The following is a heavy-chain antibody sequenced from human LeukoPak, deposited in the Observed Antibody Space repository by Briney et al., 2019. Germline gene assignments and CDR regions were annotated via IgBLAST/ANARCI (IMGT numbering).Heavy chain of an antibody. D-gene: IGHD3-9*01. CDR3: ARSPHILTGENFDY. CDR1: GYSFTAYY. CDR2: INPNSGGT. J-gene: IGHJ4*02. Sequence: ASVKVSCKASGYSFTAYYMHWVRQAPGQGLEWMGWINPNSGGTNYAQKFQGRVTMTRDTSITTAYMEMSRLRSDDTALYYCARSPHILTGENFDYWGQGTPVTVSS. V-gene: IGHV1-2*02.